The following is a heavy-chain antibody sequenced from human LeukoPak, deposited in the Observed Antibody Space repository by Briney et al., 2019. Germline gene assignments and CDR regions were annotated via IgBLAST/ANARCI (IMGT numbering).Heavy chain of an antibody. D-gene: IGHD3-16*01. V-gene: IGHV4-61*01. CDR1: GGXVSSGSYY. CDR2: IYYSGST. Sequence: SETLSLTCTVSGGXVSSGSYYWSWIRQPPGKGLEWIGYIYYSGSTNYNPSLKSRVTISVDTSKNQFSLKLSSVTAADTAVYYCARDLRIQDAFDIWGQGTIVTVSS. J-gene: IGHJ3*02. CDR3: ARDLRIQDAFDI.